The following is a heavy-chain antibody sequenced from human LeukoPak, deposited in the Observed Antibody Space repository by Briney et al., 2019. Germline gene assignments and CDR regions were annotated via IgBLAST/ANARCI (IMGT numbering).Heavy chain of an antibody. V-gene: IGHV3-23*01. Sequence: GGSLRLSCAASGFTFSSYAMSWVRQAPGKGLEWVSAISGSGGSTYYADSVKGRFTISRDNSKNTLYLQMNSLRAEDTAVYYCAKGLCSSTSCYDYYYGMDVWGRGTTVTVSS. CDR2: ISGSGGST. CDR3: AKGLCSSTSCYDYYYGMDV. D-gene: IGHD2-2*01. J-gene: IGHJ6*02. CDR1: GFTFSSYA.